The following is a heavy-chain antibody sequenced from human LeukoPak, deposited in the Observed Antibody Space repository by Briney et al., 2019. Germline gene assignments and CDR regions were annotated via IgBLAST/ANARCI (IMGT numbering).Heavy chain of an antibody. Sequence: SETLSLTCTVSGDSINDHYWSWIRQPPGEGLEWIAYIYSSVSTNYNPSLKSRVTISLDTSKNQFSLKLNSVTAADTAMYYCARSFSPNYYDLLDYWGQGTLVTVSS. D-gene: IGHD3-22*01. V-gene: IGHV4-59*11. J-gene: IGHJ4*02. CDR2: IYSSVST. CDR3: ARSFSPNYYDLLDY. CDR1: GDSINDHY.